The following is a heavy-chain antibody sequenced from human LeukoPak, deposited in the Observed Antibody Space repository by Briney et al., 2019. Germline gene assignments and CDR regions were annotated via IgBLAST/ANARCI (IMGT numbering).Heavy chain of an antibody. CDR2: ISGFKGNT. CDR3: ARDFLSSDGSESHYDDTFDV. V-gene: IGHV1-18*01. D-gene: IGHD1-26*01. Sequence: GASVKVSCKASGYTFGTYGLSWVRQAPGQGLEWMGWISGFKGNTNYAQKFQGRVTMTTDTSTTTAYIELRSLTSDDTAVYYCARDFLSSDGSESHYDDTFDVWGQGTMVTVSS. CDR1: GYTFGTYG. J-gene: IGHJ3*01.